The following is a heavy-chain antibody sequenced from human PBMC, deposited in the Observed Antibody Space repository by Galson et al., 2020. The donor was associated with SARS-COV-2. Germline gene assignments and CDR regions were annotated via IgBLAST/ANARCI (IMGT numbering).Heavy chain of an antibody. CDR2: IYYSGST. CDR3: ARGIVVAEGEYYYYYGMDV. D-gene: IGHD3-22*01. V-gene: IGHV4-61*01. CDR1: GGSVSSGSYY. J-gene: IGHJ6*02. Sequence: SETLSLTCTVSGGSVSSGSYYWSWIRQPPGKGLEWIGYIYYSGSTNYNPSLKSRVTISVDTSKNQFSLKLSSVTAADTAVYYCARGIVVAEGEYYYYYGMDVWGQGTTVTGAS.